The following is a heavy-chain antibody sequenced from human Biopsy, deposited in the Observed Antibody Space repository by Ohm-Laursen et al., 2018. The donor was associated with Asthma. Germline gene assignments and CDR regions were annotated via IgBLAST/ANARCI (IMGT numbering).Heavy chain of an antibody. V-gene: IGHV3-53*01. CDR3: ARGDSSNWSHYYFDY. CDR2: IYSGGTS. J-gene: IGHJ4*02. D-gene: IGHD3-22*01. Sequence: GSLRLSCAASGFAVSRDHMFWVRQAPGKGLEWVSVIYSGGTSHTADSVRGRFTISRDYSKNTLYLQMRSLRAEDTAVSYCARGDSSNWSHYYFDYWGQGTLVTVSS. CDR1: GFAVSRDH.